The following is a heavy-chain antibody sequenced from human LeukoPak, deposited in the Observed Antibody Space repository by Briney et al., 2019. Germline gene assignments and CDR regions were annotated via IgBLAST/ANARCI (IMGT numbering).Heavy chain of an antibody. CDR2: INHSGST. Sequence: KPSGTLSLTCAVYGGSFSGYYWSWIRQPPGKGLEWIGEINHSGSTNYNPSLKSRVTISVDTSKNQFSLKLSSVTAADTAVYYCARDTSIVGVTGAGFDYWGQGTLVTVSS. CDR3: ARDTSIVGVTGAGFDY. D-gene: IGHD1-26*01. J-gene: IGHJ4*02. V-gene: IGHV4-34*01. CDR1: GGSFSGYY.